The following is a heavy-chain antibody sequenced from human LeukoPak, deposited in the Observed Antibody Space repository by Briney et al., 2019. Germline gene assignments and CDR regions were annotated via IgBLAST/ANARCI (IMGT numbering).Heavy chain of an antibody. V-gene: IGHV1-18*01. CDR2: FSAYNGNT. Sequence: GASVKVSCKASGYTFTKFGVSWLRQAPGQGLEWLGWFSAYNGNTNYAQNFQGRVTLTTDTSTSTAYLELTSLRSDDTAVYFCARDYPQYRNRGYSGYGTFGYWGQGTLVTVSS. CDR3: ARDYPQYRNRGYSGYGTFGY. J-gene: IGHJ4*02. D-gene: IGHD5-12*01. CDR1: GYTFTKFG.